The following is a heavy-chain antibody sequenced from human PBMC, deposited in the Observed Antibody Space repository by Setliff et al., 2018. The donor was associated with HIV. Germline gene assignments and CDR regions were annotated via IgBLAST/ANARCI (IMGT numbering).Heavy chain of an antibody. CDR2: IYITGTS. V-gene: IGHV4-59*12. CDR1: AGSISTSY. J-gene: IGHJ6*02. Sequence: SETLSLTCTVSAGSISTSYWSWIRPPPGKGLEWIGSIYITGTSYYNPSLNSRLTISLDTSKSQFSLKLTSVTAADTAVYYCARDNPHFGVASSYYYCMDVWGQGTTVTVSS. D-gene: IGHD3-3*01. CDR3: ARDNPHFGVASSYYYCMDV.